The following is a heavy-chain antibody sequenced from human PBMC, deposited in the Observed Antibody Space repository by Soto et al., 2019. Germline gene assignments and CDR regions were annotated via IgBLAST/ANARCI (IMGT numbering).Heavy chain of an antibody. CDR2: IIPIFGTA. Sequence: SVNVSCKASGGTFSSYAISWVRQAPGQGLEWMGGIIPIFGTANYAQKFQGRVTITADESTSTAYMELSSLRSEDTAVYYCARVPAARRGRYFDYWGPGTLVTVSS. D-gene: IGHD6-6*01. CDR3: ARVPAARRGRYFDY. J-gene: IGHJ4*02. CDR1: GGTFSSYA. V-gene: IGHV1-69*13.